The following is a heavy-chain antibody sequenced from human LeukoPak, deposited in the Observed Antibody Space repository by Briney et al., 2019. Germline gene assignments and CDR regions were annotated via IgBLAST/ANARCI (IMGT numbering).Heavy chain of an antibody. Sequence: PGGSLRLSCAASGFTFSSYWMRWVRQAPGKGLEWVANIKQDGSEKNYVDSVKGRFTISRDNAKNSLYLQMNSLRAEDTAVYYCAKDITIFGVVIRGSAFDIWGQGTMVTVSS. CDR1: GFTFSSYW. CDR3: AKDITIFGVVIRGSAFDI. V-gene: IGHV3-7*03. D-gene: IGHD3-3*01. J-gene: IGHJ3*02. CDR2: IKQDGSEK.